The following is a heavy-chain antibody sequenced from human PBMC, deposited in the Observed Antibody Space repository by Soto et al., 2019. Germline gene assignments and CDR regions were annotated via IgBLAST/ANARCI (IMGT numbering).Heavy chain of an antibody. V-gene: IGHV3-13*05. J-gene: IGHJ6*02. CDR3: ARTDRDFYGLDV. CDR1: GFTFRNYD. Sequence: EVQLVESGGGLVQPGGSLRLSCEASGFTFRNYDMHWVRQGTGKGLEWVSGISAAGDPDYADSVEGRFIISRENAQNSFFLQMNSLRVGDTAVHYCARTDRDFYGLDVWGQGTTVIVSS. CDR2: ISAAGDP.